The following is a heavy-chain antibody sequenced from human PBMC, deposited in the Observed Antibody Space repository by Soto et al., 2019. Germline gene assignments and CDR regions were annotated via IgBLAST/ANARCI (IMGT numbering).Heavy chain of an antibody. D-gene: IGHD2-15*01. CDR2: ISWNGGSR. CDR1: GFTFDDYA. Sequence: EVQLVESGGGLVQPGRSLRLSCAASGFTFDDYAMHWVRQAPGKGLEWVSGISWNGGSRGDADSVKGRFTISRDNPKNSLQLQMNSLRPGDTALYSCAKDARYGSSGSCGVGRKRKTESTGCFDYCFLGTLLTVSS. CDR3: AKDARYGSSGSCGVGRKRKTESTGCFDY. V-gene: IGHV3-9*01. J-gene: IGHJ4*02.